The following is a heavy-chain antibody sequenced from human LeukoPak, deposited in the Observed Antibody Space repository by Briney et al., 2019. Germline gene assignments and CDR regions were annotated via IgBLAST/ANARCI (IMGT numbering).Heavy chain of an antibody. CDR3: AKDDNWRGSYNYYYMDV. D-gene: IGHD3-3*01. CDR1: GVNFGSYG. J-gene: IGHJ6*03. CDR2: IWYDGSSE. Sequence: GGSLRLSCAASGVNFGSYGMHWVRQAPGKGLEWVAVIWYDGSSEQYADSVKGRFTISRDNSRDTLYLQMNSLRAEDTAVYYCAKDDNWRGSYNYYYMDVWGKGASVTVSS. V-gene: IGHV3-33*06.